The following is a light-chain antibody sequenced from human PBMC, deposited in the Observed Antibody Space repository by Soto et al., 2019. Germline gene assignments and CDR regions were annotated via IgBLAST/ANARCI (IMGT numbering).Light chain of an antibody. J-gene: IGLJ1*01. CDR3: SSYTNINTRACV. CDR1: SGDIGSYNR. Sequence: QSALTQPASVPGSPGQSITISCTGTSGDIGSYNRVPWYQQHPGKAPKLIIYEVTDRPSGVSNRFSGSKSGNTASLTISGLQAEDEAEYYCSSYTNINTRACVFGTGTKVTVL. CDR2: EVT. V-gene: IGLV2-14*01.